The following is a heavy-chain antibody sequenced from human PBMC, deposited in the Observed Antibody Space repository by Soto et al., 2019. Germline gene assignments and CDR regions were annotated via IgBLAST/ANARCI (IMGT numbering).Heavy chain of an antibody. CDR3: ARGVAFLDY. D-gene: IGHD2-15*01. CDR1: GYTFSSYA. J-gene: IGHJ4*02. Sequence: ASVKVSCKASGYTFSSYAIHWVRQAPGQGLEWMGWIHAGNGNTKYSQSFQGRVTISRDTSATTAYMGLNSLRSEDTAVYYCARGVAFLDYWGRGTLVTVSS. CDR2: IHAGNGNT. V-gene: IGHV1-3*01.